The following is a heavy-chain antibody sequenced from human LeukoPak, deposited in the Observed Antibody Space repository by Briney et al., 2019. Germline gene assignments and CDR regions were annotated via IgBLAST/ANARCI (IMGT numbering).Heavy chain of an antibody. Sequence: ASETLSLTCTDSGGSISSYYWSWIRQPPGKGLEWIGYIYYSGSTNYNPSLKSRVTISVDTSKNQFSLKLSSVTAADTAVYYCARLQITPRSPDAFDIWGQGTMVTVSS. CDR2: IYYSGST. CDR1: GGSISSYY. CDR3: ARLQITPRSPDAFDI. D-gene: IGHD5-24*01. V-gene: IGHV4-59*08. J-gene: IGHJ3*02.